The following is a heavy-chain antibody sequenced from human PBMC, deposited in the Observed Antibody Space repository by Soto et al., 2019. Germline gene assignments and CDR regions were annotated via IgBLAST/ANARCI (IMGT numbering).Heavy chain of an antibody. V-gene: IGHV4-59*11. D-gene: IGHD1-26*01. J-gene: IGHJ6*02. CDR1: GGSISGHS. CDR2: IYYRGST. Sequence: SETLSLTCSVSGGSISGHSWTWLRQPPGKGLEWIGYIYYRGSTNYNPSLESRLTISLDTSKNQFSLKLNSVTPEDTAVYYCASEGGNRYYYYGMDVWGQGTTVTVSS. CDR3: ASEGGNRYYYYGMDV.